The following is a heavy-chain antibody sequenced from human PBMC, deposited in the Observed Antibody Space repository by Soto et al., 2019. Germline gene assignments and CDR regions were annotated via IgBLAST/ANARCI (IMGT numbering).Heavy chain of an antibody. D-gene: IGHD3-3*01. Sequence: SETLSLTCAVYGGSFSGYYLTWIRQPPGTGLEWIGEINHSGSTNYNPSLKSRVTISVDTSKNQFSLKLSSVTAADTAVYYCARGGLDDFWSGYLYHLDSWGLGTLLTVSS. CDR2: INHSGST. J-gene: IGHJ4*02. CDR3: ARGGLDDFWSGYLYHLDS. CDR1: GGSFSGYY. V-gene: IGHV4-34*01.